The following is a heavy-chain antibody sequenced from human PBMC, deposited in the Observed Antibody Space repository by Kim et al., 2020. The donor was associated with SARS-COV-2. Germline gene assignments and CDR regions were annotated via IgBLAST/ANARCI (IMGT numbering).Heavy chain of an antibody. D-gene: IGHD1-26*01. Sequence: SETLSLTCAVSGGSISSSNWWSWVRQPPGKGLEWIGEIYHSGSTNYNPSLKSRVTISVDKSKNQFSLKLSSVTAADTAVYYCARVRVDVGATKPHYFDYWGQGTLVTVSS. CDR3: ARVRVDVGATKPHYFDY. V-gene: IGHV4-4*02. CDR1: GGSISSSNW. CDR2: IYHSGST. J-gene: IGHJ4*02.